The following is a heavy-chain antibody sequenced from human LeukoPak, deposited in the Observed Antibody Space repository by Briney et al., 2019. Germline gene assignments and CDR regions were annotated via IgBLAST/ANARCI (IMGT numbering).Heavy chain of an antibody. D-gene: IGHD4-17*01. J-gene: IGHJ4*02. CDR1: GGSISSGDYY. Sequence: SQTLSLTCTVSGGSISSGDYYWSWIRQPPGKRLEWIGYIYYSGSTYYNPSLKSRVTISVDTSKNQFSLKLSSVTAADTAVYYCARGSYGDYVSSDYWGQGTLVTVSS. CDR2: IYYSGST. V-gene: IGHV4-30-4*01. CDR3: ARGSYGDYVSSDY.